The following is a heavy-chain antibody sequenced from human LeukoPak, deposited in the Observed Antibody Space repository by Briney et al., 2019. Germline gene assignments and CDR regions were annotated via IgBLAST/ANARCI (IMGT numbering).Heavy chain of an antibody. CDR3: ARANYYDSSGYSLYYFDY. Sequence: ASVKVSCKASGYTFTSYYMHWVRQAPGRGLEWMGIINPSGGSTSYAQKFQGRVTMTRDTSTSTVYMELSSLRSEDTAVYYCARANYYDSSGYSLYYFDYWGQGTLVTVSS. V-gene: IGHV1-46*01. D-gene: IGHD3-22*01. CDR1: GYTFTSYY. CDR2: INPSGGST. J-gene: IGHJ4*02.